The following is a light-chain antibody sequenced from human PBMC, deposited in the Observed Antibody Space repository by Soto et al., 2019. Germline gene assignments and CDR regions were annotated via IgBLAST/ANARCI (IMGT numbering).Light chain of an antibody. V-gene: IGKV1-17*01. J-gene: IGKJ5*01. CDR3: LQFNSFPIS. CDR2: AAS. CDR1: QGIRND. Sequence: DIQMTQSPSSLSASVGDRVTITCRASQGIRNDLAWYQQKPGQAPKRLIYAASSLRSGVPSRFSGSGSGTEFTLTINSLQPEDSATYYCLQFNSFPISFGQGTRLEIK.